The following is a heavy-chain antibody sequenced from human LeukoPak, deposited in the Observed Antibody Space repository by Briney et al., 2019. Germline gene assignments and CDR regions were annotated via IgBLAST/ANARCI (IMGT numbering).Heavy chain of an antibody. CDR1: GGSISSSSYY. CDR3: ARQDYGDYDGFFPFDY. Sequence: PSETLSLTCTVSGGSISSSSYYWGWIRQPPGTGLEWIGSIYYSGSTYYNPSLKSRVTISVDTSKNQFSLKLSSVTAADTAMYYCARQDYGDYDGFFPFDYWGQGTLVTVSS. D-gene: IGHD4-17*01. V-gene: IGHV4-39*01. CDR2: IYYSGST. J-gene: IGHJ4*02.